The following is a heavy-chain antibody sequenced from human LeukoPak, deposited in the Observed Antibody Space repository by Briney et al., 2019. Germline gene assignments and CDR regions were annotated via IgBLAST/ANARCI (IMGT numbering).Heavy chain of an antibody. CDR1: GFTVSSNY. CDR3: ATGYTYDYYYFGY. CDR2: ISSSSSYI. V-gene: IGHV3-21*01. D-gene: IGHD5-18*01. Sequence: GGSLRLSCAASGFTVSSNYMSWVRQAPGKGLEWVSSISSSSSYISYADSVKGRFTISRDNAKNSLYLQMNSLRAEDTAVYYCATGYTYDYYYFGYWGQGTLVTVSS. J-gene: IGHJ4*02.